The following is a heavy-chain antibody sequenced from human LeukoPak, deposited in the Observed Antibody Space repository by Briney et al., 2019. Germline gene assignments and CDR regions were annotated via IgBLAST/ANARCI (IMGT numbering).Heavy chain of an antibody. CDR1: GASVSTSH. J-gene: IGHJ4*02. Sequence: PSETLSLTCVVSGASVSTSHWNWIRLLPGKGLEWIGCLSYTGKTDYNPSVASRVTISLGTSKNQVSLKLRSVTAADTAVYYCSEGYFEPFDHWGQGTLVTVSS. CDR2: LSYTGKT. D-gene: IGHD2/OR15-2a*01. V-gene: IGHV4-59*02. CDR3: SEGYFEPFDH.